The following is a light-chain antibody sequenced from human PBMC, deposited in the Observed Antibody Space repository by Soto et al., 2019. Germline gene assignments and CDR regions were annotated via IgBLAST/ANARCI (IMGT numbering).Light chain of an antibody. CDR2: GAS. V-gene: IGKV3-15*01. J-gene: IGKJ2*01. CDR3: QQYNDWPRGYT. CDR1: QSVSSN. Sequence: EIVMTQSSATLSVSPGERATLSCRASQSVSSNLAWYQQKPGQAPRLLFNGASTRATGIPVRFSASGSGTEFTLTISSLQSEDFAVYYCQQYNDWPRGYTFGQGTKLEIK.